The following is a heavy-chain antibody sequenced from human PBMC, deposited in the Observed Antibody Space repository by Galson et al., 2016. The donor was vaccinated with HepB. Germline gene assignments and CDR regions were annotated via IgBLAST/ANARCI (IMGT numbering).Heavy chain of an antibody. CDR1: GFSFRGSA. Sequence: TLRLSCAAPGFSFRGSALHWVRRASGKGLEWVGLIRSKAKSYETVYAASVKGRFTISRDDSKNTAYLQMNNLKSEDTAVSYCSGWPIQRKSVLTAGGQGTLVT. CDR3: SGWPIQRKSVLTA. V-gene: IGHV3-73*01. J-gene: IGHJ4*02. D-gene: IGHD4/OR15-4a*01. CDR2: IRSKAKSYET.